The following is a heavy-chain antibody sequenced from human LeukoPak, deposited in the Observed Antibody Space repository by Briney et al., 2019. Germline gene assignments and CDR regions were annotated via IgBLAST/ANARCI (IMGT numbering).Heavy chain of an antibody. D-gene: IGHD3-22*01. CDR2: IYTSGST. CDR1: GGSISSGSYY. V-gene: IGHV4-61*02. CDR3: ARAPTYYYDSSGYYPFDY. J-gene: IGHJ4*02. Sequence: SQTLSLTCTVSGGSISSGSYYWSWIRQPAGKGLEWIERIYTSGSTNYNPSLKSRFTISVDTSKNQFSLKLSSVTAADTAVYYCARAPTYYYDSSGYYPFDYWGQGTLVTVSS.